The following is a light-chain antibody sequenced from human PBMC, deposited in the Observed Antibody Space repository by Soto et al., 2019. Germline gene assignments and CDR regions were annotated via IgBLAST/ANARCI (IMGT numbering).Light chain of an antibody. J-gene: IGLJ3*02. CDR1: SSNIGSNN. CDR2: NTN. Sequence: QSVLTQPPSASETPGQRVTISCSGGSSNIGSNNVNWYQQFPGTAPKLLVYNTNQRPSGVPDRFSGSKSGTSASLAISGLQSEDEADYYCAAWDDSLNGRLFGGGTKLTVL. CDR3: AAWDDSLNGRL. V-gene: IGLV1-44*01.